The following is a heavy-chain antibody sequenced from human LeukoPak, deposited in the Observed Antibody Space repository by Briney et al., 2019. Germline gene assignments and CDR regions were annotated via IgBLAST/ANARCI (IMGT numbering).Heavy chain of an antibody. CDR2: INHSGST. CDR1: GGSFSGYY. J-gene: IGHJ4*02. CDR3: ARGFSGSYLPDY. Sequence: SETLSLTCAVYGGSFSGYYWSWIRQPPGKGLEWIGEINHSGSTNYNPSLKSRVTISVDTSKNQFSLKLSSVTAADTAVYYCARGFSGSYLPDYWGQGTLVTVSS. V-gene: IGHV4-34*01. D-gene: IGHD1-26*01.